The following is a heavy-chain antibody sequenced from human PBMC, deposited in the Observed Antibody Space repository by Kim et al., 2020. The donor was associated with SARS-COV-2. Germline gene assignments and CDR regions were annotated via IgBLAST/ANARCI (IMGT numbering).Heavy chain of an antibody. Sequence: SETLSLKCSVSGDFVDSHGYSGTWIRQPPGKGLEWIGFTHISGKTMYSHSLSSRVIISIDTSRNHFSLTLTSVTSADSAVYYCARAALGGYAMDVWGQGTTVIVSS. CDR1: GDFVDSHGYS. CDR2: THISGKT. D-gene: IGHD5-12*01. J-gene: IGHJ6*02. V-gene: IGHV4-61*03. CDR3: ARAALGGYAMDV.